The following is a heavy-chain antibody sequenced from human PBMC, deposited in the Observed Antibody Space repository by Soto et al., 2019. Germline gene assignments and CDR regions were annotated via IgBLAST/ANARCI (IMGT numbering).Heavy chain of an antibody. Sequence: EVQLVESGGGLVQPGGSLKLSCAASGFTFSGSAMHWVRQASGKGLEWVGRIRSKANSYATAYAASVKGRFTISRDDSKITSYLQMNSLKAADTAVYYCTRHDSNYDFWSGSPPRYGMDVWGQGTTVTVSS. CDR3: TRHDSNYDFWSGSPPRYGMDV. CDR2: IRSKANSYAT. CDR1: GFTFSGSA. D-gene: IGHD3-3*01. J-gene: IGHJ6*02. V-gene: IGHV3-73*01.